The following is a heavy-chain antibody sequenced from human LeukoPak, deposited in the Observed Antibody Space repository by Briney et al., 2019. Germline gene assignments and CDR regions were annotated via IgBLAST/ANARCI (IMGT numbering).Heavy chain of an antibody. CDR1: GFTFSSYA. Sequence: PGGSLRLSCAASGFTFSSYAMSWVRQAPGKGLEWVSAISGSGGSTYCADSVKGRFTISRDNSKNTLYLQMNSLRAEDTAVYYCAKDLEYSGSYNFDYWGQGTLVTVSS. CDR3: AKDLEYSGSYNFDY. D-gene: IGHD1-26*01. CDR2: ISGSGGST. V-gene: IGHV3-23*01. J-gene: IGHJ4*02.